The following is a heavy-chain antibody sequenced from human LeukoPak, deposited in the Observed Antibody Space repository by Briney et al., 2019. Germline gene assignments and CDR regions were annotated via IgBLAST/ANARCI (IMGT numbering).Heavy chain of an antibody. CDR1: GGSISSYY. Sequence: SETLSLTCTVSGGSISSYYWSWIRQPPGKGLEWIGYIYYSGSTNYNPSLKSRVTISVDTSKNQFSLKLSSVTAADTAVYYCARPRGSYSSDAFDIWGQGTMVTVSS. CDR3: ARPRGSYSSDAFDI. V-gene: IGHV4-59*01. CDR2: IYYSGST. J-gene: IGHJ3*02. D-gene: IGHD1-26*01.